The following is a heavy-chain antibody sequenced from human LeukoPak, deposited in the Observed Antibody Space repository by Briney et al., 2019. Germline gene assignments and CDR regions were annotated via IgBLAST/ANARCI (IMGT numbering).Heavy chain of an antibody. CDR2: AYYRSMWYN. J-gene: IGHJ4*02. CDR3: ARYTSSWFFDS. V-gene: IGHV6-1*01. D-gene: IGHD6-13*01. Sequence: SQTLSLTCAISGDSVSSNSVAWNWIRQSPSRGLEWLGGAYYRSMWYNDYAVSVRSRITINPDTSKNQFSLQLNPVTPEDTAVYYCARYTSSWFFDSWGLGTLVTVSS. CDR1: GDSVSSNSVA.